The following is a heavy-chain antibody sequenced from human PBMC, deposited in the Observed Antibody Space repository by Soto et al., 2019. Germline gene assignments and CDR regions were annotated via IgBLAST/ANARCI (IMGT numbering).Heavy chain of an antibody. CDR3: ARSGGLDRDFNY. CDR1: GGTFSSDS. D-gene: IGHD2-15*01. CDR2: IIPMFDTP. V-gene: IGHV1-69*12. J-gene: IGHJ4*02. Sequence: QVQLVQSGAEVKKPGSSVKVSCKASGGTFSSDSFSWVRQAPGQGLEWMGGIIPMFDTPIYAQKFQDRVTITAHESMSTAQMQLISLRSGDTAVYYCARSGGLDRDFNYWGQGSLVTVSS.